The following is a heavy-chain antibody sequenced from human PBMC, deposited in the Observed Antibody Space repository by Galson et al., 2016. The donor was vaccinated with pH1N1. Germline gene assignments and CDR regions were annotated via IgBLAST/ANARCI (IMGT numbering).Heavy chain of an antibody. CDR2: IDWDDDK. CDR3: ARFTDGDYVNYFDY. J-gene: IGHJ4*02. Sequence: PALVKPTQTLTLTCTFSGFSLSTSGMCVSWIRQPPGKALEWLALIDWDDDKYYNTSLKTRLTISKDTSKNQVFLTMTNMDPVDTATYYCARFTDGDYVNYFDYWGQGTLVTVSS. CDR1: GFSLSTSGMC. V-gene: IGHV2-70*01. D-gene: IGHD4-17*01.